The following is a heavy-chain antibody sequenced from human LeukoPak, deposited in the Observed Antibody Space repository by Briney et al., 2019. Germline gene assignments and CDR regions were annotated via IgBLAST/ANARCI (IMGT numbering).Heavy chain of an antibody. V-gene: IGHV3-15*01. D-gene: IGHD1-26*01. CDR3: PFLQSGSYSGGFDY. J-gene: IGHJ4*02. CDR1: GFSIISSW. Sequence: SLTLSCSTSGFSIISSWLIWVRQPPGKGLEWVGCIKSKDYGGTTDYVAPVKGRFTISSDDSIDALDLQMNSQTTDDTAVYDCPFLQSGSYSGGFDYWGQGTLVTVS. CDR2: IKSKDYGGTT.